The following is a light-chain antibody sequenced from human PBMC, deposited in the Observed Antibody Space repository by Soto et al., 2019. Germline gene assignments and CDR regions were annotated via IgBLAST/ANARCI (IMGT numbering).Light chain of an antibody. J-gene: IGKJ1*01. V-gene: IGKV3-11*01. CDR2: EAS. CDR3: HQRQRWPRT. CDR1: QTVCVR. Sequence: EIVLTQSQATLSSSPGERATLSCRASQTVCVRLAWYQHKPGQAPRLIIYEASNRAAGIPARFSGSGSGTDFTLTITSLEPEDFAFYYCHQRQRWPRTFGQGTKVEIK.